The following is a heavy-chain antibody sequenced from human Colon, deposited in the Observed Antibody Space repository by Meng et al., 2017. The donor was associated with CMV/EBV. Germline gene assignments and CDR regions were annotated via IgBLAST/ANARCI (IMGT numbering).Heavy chain of an antibody. CDR3: ARAARDRIHYYGSGSYFAS. J-gene: IGHJ4*02. CDR1: GGSITQNY. Sequence: LETLSLTCAVSGGSITQNYWSWIRQAPGKGLEWIGYTYYSGSTNYNPSLKSRVTISVDTSKNQFSLRLTSVTAADTAVYYCARAARDRIHYYGSGSYFASWGQGTLVTVSS. V-gene: IGHV4-59*01. D-gene: IGHD3-10*01. CDR2: TYYSGST.